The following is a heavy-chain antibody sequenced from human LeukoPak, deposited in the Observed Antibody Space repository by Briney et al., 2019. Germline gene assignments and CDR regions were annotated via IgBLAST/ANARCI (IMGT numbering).Heavy chain of an antibody. J-gene: IGHJ4*02. Sequence: PGGSLRLSCAASGFTFSSYGMTWVRQAPGKGLEWVSAISGSGGSTYYADSVKGRFTISRDNSKNTLNLQMDSLRAEDTAVYYCATGRYSDISGYSLIDHWGQGTLVTVSS. CDR3: ATGRYSDISGYSLIDH. CDR1: GFTFSSYG. D-gene: IGHD3-22*01. CDR2: ISGSGGST. V-gene: IGHV3-23*01.